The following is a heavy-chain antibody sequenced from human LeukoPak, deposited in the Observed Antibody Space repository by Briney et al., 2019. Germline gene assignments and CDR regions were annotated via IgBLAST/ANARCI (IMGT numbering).Heavy chain of an antibody. Sequence: GGSLRLSCAASGFTFSYAWMSWVRQAPGKGLEWVGHIKSRTDGGTTDYAAPVKGRFTVSRDDSKNTVFLQMSSLRGEDTAVYYCARDGGKAAPGTFDHWGRGTLVTVSS. J-gene: IGHJ4*02. CDR2: IKSRTDGGTT. CDR3: ARDGGKAAPGTFDH. CDR1: GFTFSYAW. V-gene: IGHV3-15*01. D-gene: IGHD6-13*01.